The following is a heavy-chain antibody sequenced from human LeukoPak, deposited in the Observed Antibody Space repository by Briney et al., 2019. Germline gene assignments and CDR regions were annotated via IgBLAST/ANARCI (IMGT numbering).Heavy chain of an antibody. J-gene: IGHJ5*02. CDR3: AKSMQKSERRSNWFDP. D-gene: IGHD3-3*01. CDR2: ISGIGGST. Sequence: GGTLSLSCAASGFTFNSNAMSWLRQAPGKGLEGVSAISGIGGSTYYADSVKGRFTISRDNSKNTLYLQMNSLRAEDTAVYYCAKSMQKSERRSNWFDPWGQGTLVTVSS. V-gene: IGHV3-23*01. CDR1: GFTFNSNA.